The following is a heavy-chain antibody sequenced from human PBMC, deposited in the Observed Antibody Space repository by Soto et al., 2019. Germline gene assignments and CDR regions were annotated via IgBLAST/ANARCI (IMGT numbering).Heavy chain of an antibody. CDR2: ISAYNGNT. CDR3: ARDRSDQPLRNNWFDP. J-gene: IGHJ5*02. Sequence: QVQLVQSGAEVKKPGASVKVSCKASGYTFTNYGISWVRQAPGQGLEWMGWISAYNGNTKYAQKHQGRVTMTTDTXTXXADMELRSLRSDDTAVYYCARDRSDQPLRNNWFDPWGQGTLVTVSS. V-gene: IGHV1-18*01. D-gene: IGHD2-2*01. CDR1: GYTFTNYG.